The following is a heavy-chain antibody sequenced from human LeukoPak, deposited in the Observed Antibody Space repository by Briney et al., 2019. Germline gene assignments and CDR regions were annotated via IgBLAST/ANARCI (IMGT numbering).Heavy chain of an antibody. Sequence: SETLSLTCAVSGGSISSGGYSWSWIRQPSGKGLEWIGYIYHSGSTYYNPSLKSRVTISVDRSKNQFSLKLSSVTAADTAVYYCASFYGSGSGYFDYWGQGTLVTVSS. CDR1: GGSISSGGYS. J-gene: IGHJ4*02. D-gene: IGHD3-10*01. CDR3: ASFYGSGSGYFDY. CDR2: IYHSGST. V-gene: IGHV4-30-2*01.